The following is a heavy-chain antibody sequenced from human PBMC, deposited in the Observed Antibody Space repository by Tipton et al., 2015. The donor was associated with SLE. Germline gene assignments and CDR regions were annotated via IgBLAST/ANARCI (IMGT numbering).Heavy chain of an antibody. D-gene: IGHD6-13*01. V-gene: IGHV4-31*03. CDR2: IYYSGST. Sequence: TLSLTCTVSGGSISSGGYYWSWIRQHPGKGLEWIGYIYYSGSTYYKPSLKSRVTISVDTSKNQFSLKLSSVTAADTAVYYCARGYWGRYSSSWYGVDVWGKGTTVTVSS. CDR3: ARGYWGRYSSSWYGVDV. J-gene: IGHJ6*04. CDR1: GGSISSGGYY.